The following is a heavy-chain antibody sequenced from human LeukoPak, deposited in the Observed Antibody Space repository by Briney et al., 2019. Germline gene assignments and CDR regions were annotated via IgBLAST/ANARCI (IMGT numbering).Heavy chain of an antibody. V-gene: IGHV3-7*01. J-gene: IGHJ4*02. CDR3: AREVVTDFDY. Sequence: GGSLRLSCSASGFTFSSYWMSWVRQAPGKGLEWVANINQDGSVKYHVDSVKGRFTISRDNAKNSLYLQMNSLRAEDTAVYYCAREVVTDFDYWGQGTLVTVSS. CDR1: GFTFSSYW. CDR2: INQDGSVK. D-gene: IGHD3-22*01.